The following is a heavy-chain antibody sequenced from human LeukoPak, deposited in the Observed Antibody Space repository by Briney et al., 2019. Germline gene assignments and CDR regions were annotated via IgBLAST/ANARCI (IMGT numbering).Heavy chain of an antibody. CDR1: GGTFSTSA. CDR2: IVPILGAA. V-gene: IGHV1-69*04. CDR3: ARVNVVGATIDY. J-gene: IGHJ4*02. D-gene: IGHD1-26*01. Sequence: GSSVKVSCKASGGTFSTSAITWVRQAPGQGLEWMGRIVPILGAANYAQKFQGRVTITADRSTNTAYMELSSLRSEDTAVYYCARVNVVGATIDYWGQGTLVTVSS.